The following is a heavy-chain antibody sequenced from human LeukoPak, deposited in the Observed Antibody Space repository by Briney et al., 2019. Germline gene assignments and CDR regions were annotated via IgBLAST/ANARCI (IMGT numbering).Heavy chain of an antibody. D-gene: IGHD1-26*01. CDR3: AHRGRSGSYYIY. Sequence: SGPTLVNPTQTLTLTCTFSGFSLSSSAVGVGWIRQPPGKALEWLALVYWDDDKRYSPSLQSRLTITKDTSKNQVVLTMTNMDPVDTATYYCAHRGRSGSYYIYWGQGTLVTVSS. V-gene: IGHV2-5*02. J-gene: IGHJ4*02. CDR1: GFSLSSSAVG. CDR2: VYWDDDK.